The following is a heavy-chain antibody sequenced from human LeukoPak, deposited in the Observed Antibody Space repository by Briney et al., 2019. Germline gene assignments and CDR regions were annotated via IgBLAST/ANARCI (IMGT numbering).Heavy chain of an antibody. CDR2: IYYSGST. J-gene: IGHJ4*02. CDR1: GGSISSYY. CDR3: ARELTYADY. D-gene: IGHD4/OR15-4a*01. V-gene: IGHV4-30-4*01. Sequence: SETLSLTCTVSGGSISSYYWSWIRQPPGKGLEWIGYIYYSGSTYYNPSLKSRVTMSVDTSKNQFSLKLSSVTAADTAVYYCARELTYADYWGQGTLVTVSS.